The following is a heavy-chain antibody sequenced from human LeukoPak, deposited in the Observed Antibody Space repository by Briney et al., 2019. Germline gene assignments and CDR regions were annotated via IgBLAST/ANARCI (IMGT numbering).Heavy chain of an antibody. V-gene: IGHV3-48*04. CDR3: AAAGMIGVDY. J-gene: IGHJ4*02. CDR2: INTGSNTI. CDR1: GFTFSRFN. Sequence: GGSLRLSCAASGFTFSRFNMDWVRQAPGKGLEWVSYINTGSNTIYYADSVKGRFTISRDNAANSLYLQMNSLRAEDTAVYYCAAAGMIGVDYWGQGTLVTVSS. D-gene: IGHD3-22*01.